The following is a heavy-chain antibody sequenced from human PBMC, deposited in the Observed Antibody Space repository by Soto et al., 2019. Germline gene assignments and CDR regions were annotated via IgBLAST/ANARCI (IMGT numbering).Heavy chain of an antibody. CDR1: GFIFTDYS. CDR3: ARDPQRRDGYNFDS. Sequence: QVQLVESGGGLVEPGGSLRLSCVASGFIFTDYSMTWIRQAPGKGLEWVSYITTGGETTLYADSVKGRFTISRDNAKEALSLEMNSLRVDDTAVYYCARDPQRRDGYNFDSWGPGTLVTVSS. CDR2: ITTGGETT. D-gene: IGHD5-12*01. J-gene: IGHJ4*02. V-gene: IGHV3-11*01.